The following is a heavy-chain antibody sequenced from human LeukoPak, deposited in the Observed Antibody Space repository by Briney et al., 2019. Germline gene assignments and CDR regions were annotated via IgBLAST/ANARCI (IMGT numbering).Heavy chain of an antibody. Sequence: GGSLRLSCAASGFTISSYAMSWVRQALGKGLEWVSAISGSGGSTYYADSVKGRFTISRDNSKNTLYLQMNSLRAEDTAVYYCANAVAGHYFDYWGQGTLVTVSS. D-gene: IGHD6-19*01. CDR1: GFTISSYA. V-gene: IGHV3-23*01. J-gene: IGHJ4*02. CDR3: ANAVAGHYFDY. CDR2: ISGSGGST.